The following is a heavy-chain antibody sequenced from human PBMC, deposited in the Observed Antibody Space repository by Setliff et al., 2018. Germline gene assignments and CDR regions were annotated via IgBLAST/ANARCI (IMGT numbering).Heavy chain of an antibody. J-gene: IGHJ4*02. V-gene: IGHV2-5*02. CDR2: IYWADDK. D-gene: IGHD3-9*01. Sequence: SGPTLVNPTQPLTLTCTFSGFSLSTSGAGVGWIRQPPGKALEWLALIYWADDKRYSPSLRSRLTITKDTAKNQVVLTMTNMDPVDTATYYCAHVLLLFDILTGPDYWGQGTLVTV. CDR1: GFSLSTSGAG. CDR3: AHVLLLFDILTGPDY.